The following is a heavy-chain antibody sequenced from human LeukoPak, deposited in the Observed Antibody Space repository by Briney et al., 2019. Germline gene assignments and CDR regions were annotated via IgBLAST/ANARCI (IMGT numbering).Heavy chain of an antibody. CDR1: GGSISSSSYY. V-gene: IGHV4-39*01. J-gene: IGHJ5*02. CDR2: T. CDR3: ARPHRAGWFDP. Sequence: SETLSLTCTVSGGSISSSSYYWGWIRQPPGKGLEWIGSTYYNPSLKSRVTISVDTSKNQFSLKLSSVTAADTAVYYCARPHRAGWFDPWGQGTLVTVSS. D-gene: IGHD6-13*01.